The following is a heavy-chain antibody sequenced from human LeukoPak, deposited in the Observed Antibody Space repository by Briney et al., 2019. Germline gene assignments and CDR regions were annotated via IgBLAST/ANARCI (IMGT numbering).Heavy chain of an antibody. V-gene: IGHV4-4*07. Sequence: SETLSLTCTVSGVSISSYYWSWLRQPAGKGLEWIGRIYTSGSTNYNPSLKSRVTMSVDTSKNQFSLKLSSVTAADTAVYYCAREVTIFGVVTYYYYYYMDVWGKGTTVTVSS. CDR3: AREVTIFGVVTYYYYYYMDV. CDR1: GVSISSYY. CDR2: IYTSGST. J-gene: IGHJ6*03. D-gene: IGHD3-3*01.